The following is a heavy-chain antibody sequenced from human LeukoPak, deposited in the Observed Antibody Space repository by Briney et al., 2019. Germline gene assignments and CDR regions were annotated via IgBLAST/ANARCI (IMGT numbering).Heavy chain of an antibody. CDR2: IYYSGST. V-gene: IGHV4-30-4*02. Sequence: SETLSLTCTVSGGSISSGDYYWSWIRQPPGKGLEWIGYIYYSGSTYYNPSLKSRVTISVDTSKNQFSLKLSSVTAADTAAYYCARDFRGSVDAFDIWGQGTMVAVSS. CDR1: GGSISSGDYY. J-gene: IGHJ3*02. CDR3: ARDFRGSVDAFDI.